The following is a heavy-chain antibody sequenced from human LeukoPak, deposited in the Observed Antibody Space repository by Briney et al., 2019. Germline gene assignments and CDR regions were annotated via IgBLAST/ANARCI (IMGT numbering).Heavy chain of an antibody. V-gene: IGHV1-69*01. Sequence: SVKVSCKASGGTFSSYAISWVRQAPGQGLEWMGGIIPIFGTAKYAQKFQGRVTITADESTSTAYMELSSLRSEDTAVYYCAREQASVTTPDYWGQGTLVTVSS. CDR3: AREQASVTTPDY. J-gene: IGHJ4*02. CDR1: GGTFSSYA. D-gene: IGHD4-11*01. CDR2: IIPIFGTA.